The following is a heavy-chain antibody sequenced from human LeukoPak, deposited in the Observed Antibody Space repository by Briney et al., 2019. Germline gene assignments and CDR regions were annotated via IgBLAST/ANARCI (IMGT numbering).Heavy chain of an antibody. CDR2: IYYSGST. D-gene: IGHD3-22*01. J-gene: IGHJ4*01. Sequence: LETLSLTCSVSGFPINSHSYWGGVRQSPGRGLEWIGSIYYSGSTYYNPSLKSRITVSIDTSKSQFSLRLTSVTAADTAIYYCAQVSMIGDLNQYYFDFWGHGTLVTVSS. CDR1: GFPINSHSY. V-gene: IGHV4-38-2*02. CDR3: AQVSMIGDLNQYYFDF.